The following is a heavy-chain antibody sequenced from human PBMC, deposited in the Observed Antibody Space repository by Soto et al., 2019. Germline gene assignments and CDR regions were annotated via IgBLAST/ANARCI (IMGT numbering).Heavy chain of an antibody. CDR3: AKDLFEWLLRQRGDFGY. D-gene: IGHD3-3*01. J-gene: IGHJ4*02. Sequence: QVQLVESGGGVVQPGRSLRLSCAASGFTFSSYGMHWVRQAPGKGLEWVAVISYDGSNKYYSHSVKGRLTISRENYKNSLYLQMNRLRAEETAVYYCAKDLFEWLLRQRGDFGYWGQGTLVTVSS. CDR1: GFTFSSYG. CDR2: ISYDGSNK. V-gene: IGHV3-30*18.